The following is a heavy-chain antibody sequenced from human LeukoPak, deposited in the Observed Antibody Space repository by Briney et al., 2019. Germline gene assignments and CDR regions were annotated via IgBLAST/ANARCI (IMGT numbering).Heavy chain of an antibody. CDR2: IYSGGST. V-gene: IGHV3-66*01. CDR1: GFTFSNAW. CDR3: ARAPTVLVGYCSSSSCQADY. D-gene: IGHD2-2*01. J-gene: IGHJ4*02. Sequence: GGSLRLSCAASGFTFSNAWMSWVRQAPGKGLEWVSVIYSGGSTYYADSVKGRFTISRDNAENSLYLQMNSLRVEDTAVYYCARAPTVLVGYCSSSSCQADYWGQGTLVTVSS.